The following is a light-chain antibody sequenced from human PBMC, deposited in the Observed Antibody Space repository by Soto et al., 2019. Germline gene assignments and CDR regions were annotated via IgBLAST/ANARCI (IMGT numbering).Light chain of an antibody. CDR3: NSYRSSITPVV. J-gene: IGLJ2*01. Sequence: QSVLTQPASVSGSPGQSITISCTGTSSDIGGYNYVSWYQQHPGKAPKLMIYGVSNRPSGVSGRFSGSKSGNTASLTISGLHAEDEADYYCNSYRSSITPVVFGGGTQLTVL. CDR2: GVS. V-gene: IGLV2-14*01. CDR1: SSDIGGYNY.